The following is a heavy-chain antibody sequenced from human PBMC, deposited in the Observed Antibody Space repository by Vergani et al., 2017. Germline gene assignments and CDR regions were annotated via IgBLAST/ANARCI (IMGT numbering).Heavy chain of an antibody. J-gene: IGHJ2*01. D-gene: IGHD3-10*01. CDR2: IHRSRST. CDR1: GGSISSDNW. V-gene: IGHV4-4*02. Sequence: QVQLQQWGPGLVTPSGTLSLTCAVYGGSISSDNWWNWVRQAPGKGLQWIGEIHRSRSTNYNPSLQSRATVFVDTSKNQFSLNLTSVTAADTAVYYCARGRGDNWYFDLWGRGTLVTVSS. CDR3: ARGRGDNWYFDL.